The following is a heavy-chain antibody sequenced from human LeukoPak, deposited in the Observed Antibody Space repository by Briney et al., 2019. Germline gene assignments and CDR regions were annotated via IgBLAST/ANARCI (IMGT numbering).Heavy chain of an antibody. CDR1: GFTFSDAW. V-gene: IGHV3-23*01. CDR2: IPGSGDST. J-gene: IGHJ4*02. CDR3: AKRSGVSYGYFDY. D-gene: IGHD1-26*01. Sequence: GGSLRLSCAASGFTFSDAWMAWVRQAPGKGLEWVSAIPGSGDSTNYADSVKGRFTISRDNSKNTLYLQMNSLRAEDTAVYYCAKRSGVSYGYFDYWGQGTLVTVSS.